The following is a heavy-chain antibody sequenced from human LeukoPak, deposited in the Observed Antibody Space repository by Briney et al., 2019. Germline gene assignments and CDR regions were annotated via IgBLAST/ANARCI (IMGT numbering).Heavy chain of an antibody. CDR1: GGSIVSSTYY. J-gene: IGHJ4*02. V-gene: IGHV3-7*01. Sequence: ETLSLTCGVSGGSIVSSTYYWAWIRQAPGKGLEWVANIKQDGSEKYYVDSVKGRFTISRDNAKNSLYLQMNSLRAEDTAVYYCARRSPYSSSRIPDYWGQGTLVTVSS. CDR3: ARRSPYSSSRIPDY. D-gene: IGHD6-6*01. CDR2: IKQDGSEK.